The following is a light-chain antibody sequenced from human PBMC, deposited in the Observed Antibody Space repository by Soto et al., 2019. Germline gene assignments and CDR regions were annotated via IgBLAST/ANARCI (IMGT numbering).Light chain of an antibody. CDR2: EVS. CDR3: SSYTSSSTYV. CDR1: ISDVGGYNY. Sequence: QSALTEHSSLSGSPGQSITISCTGTISDVGGYNYVSWYQQHPGKAPKLMIYEVSNRPSGVSNRFSGSKSGNTASLTISGLQAEDEADYYCSSYTSSSTYVFGTGTKVTVL. V-gene: IGLV2-14*01. J-gene: IGLJ1*01.